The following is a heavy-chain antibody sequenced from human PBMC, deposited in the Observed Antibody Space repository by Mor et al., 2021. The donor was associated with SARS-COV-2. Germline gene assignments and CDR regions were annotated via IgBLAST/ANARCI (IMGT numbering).Heavy chain of an antibody. Sequence: TISVDTSKNQFSLKLSSVTAADTAVYYCARLRYYYGSGSYIDYWGQGTLVTVSS. CDR3: ARLRYYYGSGSYIDY. J-gene: IGHJ4*02. D-gene: IGHD3-10*01. V-gene: IGHV4-39*01.